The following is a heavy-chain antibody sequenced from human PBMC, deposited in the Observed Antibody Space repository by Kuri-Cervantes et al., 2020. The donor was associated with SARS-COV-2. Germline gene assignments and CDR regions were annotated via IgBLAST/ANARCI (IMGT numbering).Heavy chain of an antibody. Sequence: GSLRLSCTVSGYSISSGYYWSWIRQPPGKGLEWIGYIYYSGSTNYNPSLKSRVTISVDTSKNQFSLKLSSVTAADTAVYYCARVGDSSGYYYGNYYYYMDVWGKGTTVTVSS. CDR2: IYYSGST. V-gene: IGHV4-61*01. CDR3: ARVGDSSGYYYGNYYYYMDV. D-gene: IGHD3-22*01. CDR1: GYSISSGYY. J-gene: IGHJ6*03.